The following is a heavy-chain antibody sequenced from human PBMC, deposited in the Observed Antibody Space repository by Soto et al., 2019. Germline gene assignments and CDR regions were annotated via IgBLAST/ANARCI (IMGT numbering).Heavy chain of an antibody. D-gene: IGHD2-2*01. CDR3: AKDRPYCSSTSCYVKIDPRSMDV. CDR1: GFTFSSYA. CDR2: ISGSGGST. Sequence: PGGSLRLSCAASGFTFSSYAMSWVRQAPGKGLEWVSAISGSGGSTYYADSVKGRFSISRDNSKNTLYLQMNSLRAEDTAVYYCAKDRPYCSSTSCYVKIDPRSMDVWGKGTTVTVSS. J-gene: IGHJ6*03. V-gene: IGHV3-23*01.